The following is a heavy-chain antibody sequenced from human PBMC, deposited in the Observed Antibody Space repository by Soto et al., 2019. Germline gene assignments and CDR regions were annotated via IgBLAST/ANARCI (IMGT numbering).Heavy chain of an antibody. J-gene: IGHJ3*02. D-gene: IGHD6-6*01. CDR2: INPNSGGT. V-gene: IGHV1-2*04. CDR3: ATGRSSSSRTAFDI. CDR1: GYTFTSYD. Sequence: ASVKVSCKASGYTFTSYDINWVRQAPGQGLEWMGWINPNSGGTNYAQKFQGWVTMTRDTSISTAYMELSRLRSDDTAVYYCATGRSSSSRTAFDIWGQGTMVTVSS.